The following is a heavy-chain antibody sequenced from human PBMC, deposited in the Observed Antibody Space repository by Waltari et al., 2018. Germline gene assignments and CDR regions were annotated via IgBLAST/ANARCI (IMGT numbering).Heavy chain of an antibody. V-gene: IGHV4-59*01. CDR3: ARGGGGDWEWFDP. D-gene: IGHD2-21*02. J-gene: IGHJ5*02. Sequence: QVQLQESGPSLLKPSETLSLIGTVSGGSISGVYWSWVRQPPGKGLDWIGYIYYTGSTNFNPSLKSRVTMSVDTSKNQFSLKLSSVTAADTAFYYCARGGGGDWEWFDPWGQGTLVTVSS. CDR2: IYYTGST. CDR1: GGSISGVY.